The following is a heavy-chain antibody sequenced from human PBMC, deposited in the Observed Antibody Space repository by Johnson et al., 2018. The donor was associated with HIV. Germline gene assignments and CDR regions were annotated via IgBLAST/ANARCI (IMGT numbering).Heavy chain of an antibody. Sequence: VQVVESGGGVVQPGRSLRLSCAASGFTFSSYGMHWVRQAPGKGLEWVAVIWYDGSNEHYTDSVKGRFTISRDNSKNTLYLQMNSLRAEDPAVYYCARGWQQRAFDIWGQGTMVTVSS. CDR2: IWYDGSNE. CDR3: ARGWQQRAFDI. J-gene: IGHJ3*02. V-gene: IGHV3-33*01. CDR1: GFTFSSYG. D-gene: IGHD6-13*01.